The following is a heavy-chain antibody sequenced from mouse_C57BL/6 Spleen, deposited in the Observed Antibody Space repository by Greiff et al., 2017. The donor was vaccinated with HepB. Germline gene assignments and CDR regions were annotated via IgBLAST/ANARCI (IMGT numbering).Heavy chain of an antibody. J-gene: IGHJ4*01. V-gene: IGHV1-64*01. CDR3: ARANYGGVVYAMDY. CDR1: GYTFTSYW. CDR2: IHPNSGST. D-gene: IGHD1-1*01. Sequence: QVHVKQPGAELVKPGASVKLSCKASGYTFTSYWMHWVKQRPGQGLEWIGMIHPNSGSTNYNEKFKSKATLTVDKSSSTAYMQLSSLTSEDSAVYYCARANYGGVVYAMDYWGQGTSVTVSS.